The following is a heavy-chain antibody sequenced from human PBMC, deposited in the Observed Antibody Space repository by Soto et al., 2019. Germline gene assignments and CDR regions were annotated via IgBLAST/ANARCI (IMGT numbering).Heavy chain of an antibody. CDR2: ISGGGDAA. Sequence: EVQLLESGGGLVQPGGSLRLSCAGSRFTFINFAMNWVRQAPGKGLEWVSTISGGGDAAFFADSVRGRFTISRDNSKDTVTLQMNSLGVDDTAVYYCARKVPGSTSRPDYWYFDLWGRGTLVTVSS. D-gene: IGHD3-10*01. J-gene: IGHJ2*01. CDR1: RFTFINFA. V-gene: IGHV3-23*01. CDR3: ARKVPGSTSRPDYWYFDL.